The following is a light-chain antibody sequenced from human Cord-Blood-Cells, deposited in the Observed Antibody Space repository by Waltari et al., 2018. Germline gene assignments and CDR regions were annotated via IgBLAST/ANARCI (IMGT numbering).Light chain of an antibody. CDR1: QDISNY. J-gene: IGKJ4*01. CDR3: QQYDKGLT. V-gene: IGKV1-33*01. Sequence: DIQMTQSPSSLSASVGDRVTITCQASQDISNYLNWDQQKPGKAPKLLIYDASNLETGVPSRFSGSGSGTDFTFTISSLQPEDIATYYCQQYDKGLTFGGGTKVEIK. CDR2: DAS.